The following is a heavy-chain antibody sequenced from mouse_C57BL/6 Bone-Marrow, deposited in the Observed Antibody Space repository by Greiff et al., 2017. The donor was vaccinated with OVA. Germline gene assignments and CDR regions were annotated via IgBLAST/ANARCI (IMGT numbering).Heavy chain of an antibody. D-gene: IGHD1-1*01. Sequence: EVQLQQSGPGLVKPSQSLSLTCSVTGYSITSGYYWNWIRQFPGNKLEWMGYISYDGSNNYNPSLKNRISITRDTSKNQFFLKLNSVTTEDTATYYCAREILRGWYFDVWGTGTTVTVSS. CDR1: GYSITSGYY. V-gene: IGHV3-6*01. CDR3: AREILRGWYFDV. CDR2: ISYDGSN. J-gene: IGHJ1*03.